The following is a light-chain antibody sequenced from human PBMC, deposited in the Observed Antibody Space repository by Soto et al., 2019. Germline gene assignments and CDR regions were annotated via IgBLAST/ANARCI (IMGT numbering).Light chain of an antibody. CDR1: SSDVGSDNL. V-gene: IGLV2-23*02. Sequence: QSALTQPASVSGSPGQSITLSCTGTSSDVGSDNLVSLYQQHPGKAPKLMISAVTKRPAGVSSRFSGSKSGNTASLTISGLQAEDEADDYCSSYAGFNTVIFGGGIKLTVL. CDR3: SSYAGFNTVI. J-gene: IGLJ2*01. CDR2: AVT.